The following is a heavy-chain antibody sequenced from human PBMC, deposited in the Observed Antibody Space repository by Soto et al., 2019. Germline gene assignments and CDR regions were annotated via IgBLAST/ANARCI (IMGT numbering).Heavy chain of an antibody. CDR1: GFTFSSYA. V-gene: IGHV3-23*01. CDR3: AKDGASGSSPPYYYCGMDV. CDR2: ISGSGGNA. Sequence: EVQLLESGGGLVQPGGSLRLSCAASGFTFSSYAMSWVRQAPGKGLEWVSTISGSGGNAYYADSVKGRFSISRDNSKNTLRLQMNSLSADDTAVYYCAKDGASGSSPPYYYCGMDVWGQGTTVTVSS. J-gene: IGHJ6*02. D-gene: IGHD1-26*01.